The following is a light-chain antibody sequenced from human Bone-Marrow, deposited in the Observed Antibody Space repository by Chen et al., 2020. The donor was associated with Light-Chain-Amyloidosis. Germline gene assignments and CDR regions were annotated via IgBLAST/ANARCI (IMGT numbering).Light chain of an antibody. CDR1: QSVSSSY. CDR2: GAS. CDR3: QQYNHWPSAYT. J-gene: IGKJ2*01. Sequence: EIVLTQSPGTLSLSPGERATLSCRASQSVSSSYLAWYQQKPGQAPRLLIYGASTRATDIPARFTGSGSGTEFTLTISSLQSEDFAVYYCQQYNHWPSAYTFGQGTKLEIK. V-gene: IGKV3-15*01.